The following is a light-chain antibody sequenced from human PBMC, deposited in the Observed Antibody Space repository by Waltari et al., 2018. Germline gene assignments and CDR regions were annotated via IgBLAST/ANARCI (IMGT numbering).Light chain of an antibody. CDR2: GAA. V-gene: IGKV3-20*01. Sequence: EIVLTQSPGTLSLSPGERGTLSCRARQSVSRFLAWYQQKPGQAPRRLIYGAATRATGIPDRFSGSGSGTDFSLTISRLEPEDFAVYYCQKYDRLPATFGQGTKVEIK. J-gene: IGKJ1*01. CDR1: QSVSRF. CDR3: QKYDRLPAT.